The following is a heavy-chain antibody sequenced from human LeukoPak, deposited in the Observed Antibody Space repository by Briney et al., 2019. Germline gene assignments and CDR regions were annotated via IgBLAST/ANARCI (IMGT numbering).Heavy chain of an antibody. CDR1: GYTFTSYG. V-gene: IGHV1-18*01. CDR3: AGQSIQGWGRFLAFDM. D-gene: IGHD3-16*01. CDR2: ISAYNGNT. J-gene: IGHJ3*02. Sequence: ASVKVSCKASGYTFTSYGISWVRQAPGQGLEWMGWISAYNGNTNYAQKLQGRVTMTTDTSTSTAYMELRSLRSDDTAVYYCAGQSIQGWGRFLAFDMWGKGTMVTVSS.